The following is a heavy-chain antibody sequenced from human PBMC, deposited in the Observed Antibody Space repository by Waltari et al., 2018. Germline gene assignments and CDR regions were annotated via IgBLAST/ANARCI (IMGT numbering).Heavy chain of an antibody. CDR1: GGSISSSSYY. CDR3: ARDTYSRVGYIWFDP. D-gene: IGHD6-13*01. Sequence: QLQLQESGPGLVKPSETLSLTCNVSGGSISSSSYYWGWIRQPPGKGLEWIGSIYYSGSTYYNPSLKSRVTISVDTSKNQFSLKLSSVTAADTAVYYCARDTYSRVGYIWFDPWGQGTLVTVSS. J-gene: IGHJ5*02. CDR2: IYYSGST. V-gene: IGHV4-39*07.